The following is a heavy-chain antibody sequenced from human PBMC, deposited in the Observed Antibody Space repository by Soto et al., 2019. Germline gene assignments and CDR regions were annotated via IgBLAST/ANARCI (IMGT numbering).Heavy chain of an antibody. CDR2: ISPSGSDI. V-gene: IGHV3-21*06. J-gene: IGHJ4*02. CDR3: ARGTPRTALRSFDSPRLDS. D-gene: IGHD3-9*01. CDR1: GFTFRSYS. Sequence: PGGSLRHSCAASGFTFRSYSMNWVRQAPGKGLEWVPLISPSGSDIYYADSVQGRFTISRDNAKNSLFLEMNNLRAEDTALYYCARGTPRTALRSFDSPRLDSSGQATLVSASS.